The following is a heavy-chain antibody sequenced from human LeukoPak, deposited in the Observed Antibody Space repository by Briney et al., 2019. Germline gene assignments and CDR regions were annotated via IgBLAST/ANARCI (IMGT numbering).Heavy chain of an antibody. CDR3: ARMYYDFWSGYSHHFFDH. CDR1: GFSLTTSGMC. V-gene: IGHV2-70*11. CDR2: IDWNDDT. Sequence: SGPALVKPRQTLTLTCTFSGFSLTTSGMCVTWIRQPPGKALEWLARIDWNDDTYYSTSLKTRLTISKDTSKKQVVLTMTNMDPVDTATYYCARMYYDFWSGYSHHFFDHWGQGTLVTVPS. D-gene: IGHD3-3*01. J-gene: IGHJ4*02.